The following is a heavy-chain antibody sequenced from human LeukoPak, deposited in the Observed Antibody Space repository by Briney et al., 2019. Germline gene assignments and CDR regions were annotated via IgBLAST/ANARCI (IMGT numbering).Heavy chain of an antibody. Sequence: EASVKVSCKASGYTFTSYGISWVRQAPGQGVEWMGWISAYNGNTNYAQKLQGRVTMTTDTSTSTAYMELRSLRSDDTAVYYCARDIKWIQPGYYFDYWGQGTLVTVSS. CDR1: GYTFTSYG. V-gene: IGHV1-18*01. CDR3: ARDIKWIQPGYYFDY. J-gene: IGHJ4*02. D-gene: IGHD5-18*01. CDR2: ISAYNGNT.